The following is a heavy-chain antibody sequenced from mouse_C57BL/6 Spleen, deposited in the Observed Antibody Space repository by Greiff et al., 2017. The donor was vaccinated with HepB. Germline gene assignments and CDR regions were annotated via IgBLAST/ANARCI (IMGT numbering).Heavy chain of an antibody. V-gene: IGHV1-82*01. Sequence: QVQLKESGPELVKPGASVKISCKASGYAFSSSWMNWVKQRPGKGLEWIGRIYPGDGDTNYNGKFKGKATLTADKSSSTAYMQLSSLTSEDSAVYFCASREPFAYWGQGTLVTVSA. CDR1: GYAFSSSW. CDR2: IYPGDGDT. CDR3: ASREPFAY. J-gene: IGHJ3*01.